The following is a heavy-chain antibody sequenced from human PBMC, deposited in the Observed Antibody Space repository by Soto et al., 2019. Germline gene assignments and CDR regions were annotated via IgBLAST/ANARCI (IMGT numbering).Heavy chain of an antibody. CDR1: GFTFSSYG. Sequence: QVQLVESGGGVVQPGRSLRLSCAASGFTFSSYGMHWVRQAPGKGLEWVAVIWYDGSNKYYADSVKGRFTISRDNSKNTLYLQMNSLRAEDTAVYYCARDVGGDIEATMLGVGDYWGQGTLLTVSS. J-gene: IGHJ4*02. CDR3: ARDVGGDIEATMLGVGDY. V-gene: IGHV3-33*01. CDR2: IWYDGSNK. D-gene: IGHD5-12*01.